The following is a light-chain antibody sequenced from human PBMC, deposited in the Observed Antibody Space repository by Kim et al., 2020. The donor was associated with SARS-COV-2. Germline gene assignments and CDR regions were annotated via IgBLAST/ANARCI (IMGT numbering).Light chain of an antibody. CDR2: KAS. CDR3: QQYDTYPWT. V-gene: IGKV1-5*03. J-gene: IGKJ1*01. CDR1: QYITRR. Sequence: ASVGDRVTITCWASQYITRRLAWYQQKPGKAPKVLISKASTLESGVPSTFSGSGSGTDFTLTISSLQPDDFATYYCQQYDTYPWTFGQGTKVEIK.